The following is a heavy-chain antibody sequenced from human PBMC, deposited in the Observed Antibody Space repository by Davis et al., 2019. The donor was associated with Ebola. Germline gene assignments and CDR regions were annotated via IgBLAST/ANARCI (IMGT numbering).Heavy chain of an antibody. CDR1: GFTVSSYY. V-gene: IGHV3-7*03. J-gene: IGHJ4*02. Sequence: PGGSLRLSCAASGFTVSSYYMSWVRQAPGKGLEWVANIKQDGSEKYYVDSVKGRFTISRDNAKNSLYLQMNSLRAEDTAVYYCARARGITMVRGVILGIYYFDYWGQGTLVTVSS. D-gene: IGHD3-10*01. CDR2: IKQDGSEK. CDR3: ARARGITMVRGVILGIYYFDY.